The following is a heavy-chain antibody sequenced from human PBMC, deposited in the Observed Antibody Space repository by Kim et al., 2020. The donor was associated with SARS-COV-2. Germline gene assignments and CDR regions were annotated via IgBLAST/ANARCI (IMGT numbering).Heavy chain of an antibody. CDR1: GFVFSSYW. Sequence: GGSLRLSCAASGFVFSSYWMNWVRQAPGKGLEWVANIKQDGSEKYYVDSVKGRFTISRDNAKNSLYLQMNSLRAEDTAVYYCARGGWFGSDAFDIWGQGT. V-gene: IGHV3-7*01. CDR2: IKQDGSEK. J-gene: IGHJ3*02. D-gene: IGHD3-10*01. CDR3: ARGGWFGSDAFDI.